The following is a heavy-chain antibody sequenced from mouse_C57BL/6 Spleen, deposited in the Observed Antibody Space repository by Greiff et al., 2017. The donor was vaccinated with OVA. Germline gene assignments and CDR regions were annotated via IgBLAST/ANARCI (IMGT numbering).Heavy chain of an antibody. V-gene: IGHV1-15*01. D-gene: IGHD1-1*01. CDR2: IDPETGGT. J-gene: IGHJ3*01. CDR1: GYTFTDYE. Sequence: QVQLQQSGAELVRPGASVTLSCKASGYTFTDYEMHWVKQTPVHGLEWIGAIDPETGGTAYNQKFKGKAILTADKSSSTAYMELRSLTSEDSAVYYCTRDYYGLATAYWGQGTLVTVSA. CDR3: TRDYYGLATAY.